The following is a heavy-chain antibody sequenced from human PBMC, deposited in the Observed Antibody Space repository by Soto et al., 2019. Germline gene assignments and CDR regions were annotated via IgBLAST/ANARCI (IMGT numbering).Heavy chain of an antibody. CDR3: ARGRYCSITSCRKWIDP. D-gene: IGHD2-2*01. Sequence: PSETLSLTCAVYGGSFSGYYWSWIRQPPGKGLEWIGEINHSGSTNYNPSLKSRVTISVDTSKNQFSLKLSSVTAADTAVYYCARGRYCSITSCRKWIDPRGQGTLVTVSS. V-gene: IGHV4-34*01. CDR2: INHSGST. J-gene: IGHJ5*02. CDR1: GGSFSGYY.